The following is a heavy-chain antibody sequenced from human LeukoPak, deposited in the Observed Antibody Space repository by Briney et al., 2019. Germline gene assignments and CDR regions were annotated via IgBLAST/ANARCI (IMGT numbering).Heavy chain of an antibody. CDR1: GFTFSSYV. J-gene: IGHJ4*02. CDR2: IWYDGSNK. Sequence: GGSLRLSCAASGFTFSSYVVHWVRQAPGKGLEWVALIWYDGSNKYYADSVKGRFTISRDNSKNTLYLQMNSLRAEDTAVYYCARDPERYYYDSSGYYPHYWGQGTQVTVSS. V-gene: IGHV3-33*01. D-gene: IGHD3-22*01. CDR3: ARDPERYYYDSSGYYPHY.